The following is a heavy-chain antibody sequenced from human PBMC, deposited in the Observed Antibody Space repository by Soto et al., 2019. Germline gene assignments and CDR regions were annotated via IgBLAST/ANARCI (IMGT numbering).Heavy chain of an antibody. V-gene: IGHV4-59*08. CDR3: ARGSGWLDY. J-gene: IGHJ4*02. Sequence: PSETLSLTCTVSGGSITSNFWSWIRQPPGKGLEWIGYVFHTGNSDYNPSLKSRVTISVDTSKNRLSLKLDSVTAADTAVYYCARGSGWLDYWGQGIRVTVSS. CDR1: GGSITSNF. CDR2: VFHTGNS. D-gene: IGHD6-19*01.